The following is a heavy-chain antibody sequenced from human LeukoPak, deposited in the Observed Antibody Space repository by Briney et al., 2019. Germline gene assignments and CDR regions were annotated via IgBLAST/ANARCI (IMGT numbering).Heavy chain of an antibody. CDR3: ARHYYDNTGYYYLDS. D-gene: IGHD3-22*01. V-gene: IGHV4-39*02. Sequence: SETLSLTCNVSGGAVTGSTYYWAWIRQPPGKRLEWIGSKYYSGSTFYPPSLKRRVTISVDTSKDHFSLTLTCVTAADTATYYRARHYYDNTGYYYLDSWGQGTLVTVSS. J-gene: IGHJ4*02. CDR1: GGAVTGSTYY. CDR2: KYYSGST.